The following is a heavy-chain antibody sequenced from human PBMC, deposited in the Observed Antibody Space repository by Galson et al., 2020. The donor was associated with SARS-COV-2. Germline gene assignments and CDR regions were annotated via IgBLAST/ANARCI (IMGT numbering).Heavy chain of an antibody. CDR3: TRERGYSYGYADY. CDR2: ISGTSTNI. Sequence: NSGGSLRLSCAASGFTFSSYSMNWVRQAPGKGLEWVSSISGTSTNIYYADSVKGRFTISRDNAKNSLYLQMNSLGTEDTAVYYCTRERGYSYGYADYWCQGTLVTVSS. V-gene: IGHV3-21*06. D-gene: IGHD5-18*01. J-gene: IGHJ4*02. CDR1: GFTFSSYS.